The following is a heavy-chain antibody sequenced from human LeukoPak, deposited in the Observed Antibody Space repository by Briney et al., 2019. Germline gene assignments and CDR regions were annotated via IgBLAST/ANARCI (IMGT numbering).Heavy chain of an antibody. CDR3: AKDMQQLGTGAFGI. V-gene: IGHV3-9*03. J-gene: IGHJ3*02. CDR2: ISWNSGSI. Sequence: GRSLRLSCAASGFTFDDYAMHWVRQAPGKGLEWVSGISWNSGSIGYADSVKGRFTISRDNAKNSLYLQMNSLRAEDMALYYCAKDMQQLGTGAFGIWGQGTMVTVSS. CDR1: GFTFDDYA. D-gene: IGHD6-13*01.